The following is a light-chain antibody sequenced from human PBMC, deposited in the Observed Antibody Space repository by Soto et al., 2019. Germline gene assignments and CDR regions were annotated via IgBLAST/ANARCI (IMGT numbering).Light chain of an antibody. V-gene: IGLV1-47*01. J-gene: IGLJ2*01. CDR1: TSNIGSKY. CDR2: SDN. CDR3: AAWDDSLSGVV. Sequence: QSVLTQPPSASGTPGQRVTISCSGSTSNIGSKYVYWYQQLPGTAPKPLIYSDNVRPSGVPDRFSGYKSGTSASLAISGLRSEDEADYFCAAWDDSLSGVVFGGGTKLTVL.